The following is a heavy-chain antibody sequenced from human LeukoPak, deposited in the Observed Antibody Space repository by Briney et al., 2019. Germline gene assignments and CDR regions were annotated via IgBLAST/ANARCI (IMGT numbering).Heavy chain of an antibody. D-gene: IGHD4-11*01. CDR2: INHSGST. CDR1: GGSFSGYY. V-gene: IGHV4-34*01. CDR3: ARARSSNYPQHPYDY. Sequence: SETLSLTCAVYGGSFSGYYWSWIRQPSGKGLEWIGEINHSGSTNYNPSLKSRVTISVDTSKNQFSLKLSSVTAADTAVYYCARARSSNYPQHPYDYWGQGTLVTVSS. J-gene: IGHJ4*02.